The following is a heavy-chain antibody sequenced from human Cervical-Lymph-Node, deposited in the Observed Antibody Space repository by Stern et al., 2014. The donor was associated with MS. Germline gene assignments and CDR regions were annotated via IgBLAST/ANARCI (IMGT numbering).Heavy chain of an antibody. V-gene: IGHV1-69*01. CDR1: GGTFSSYA. J-gene: IGHJ4*02. Sequence: QVQLVQSGAEVKKPGSSVKVSCKASGGTFSSYAISWVRQAPGQGLEWMGGIIPIFGTANYAQKFQGRVTITADESTSTAYMELSSLRSEDTAVYYCARDALYYYGSGSYPREYYFDYWGQGTLVTVSS. D-gene: IGHD3-10*01. CDR3: ARDALYYYGSGSYPREYYFDY. CDR2: IIPIFGTA.